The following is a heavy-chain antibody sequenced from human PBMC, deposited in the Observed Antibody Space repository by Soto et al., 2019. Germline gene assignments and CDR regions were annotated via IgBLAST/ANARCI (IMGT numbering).Heavy chain of an antibody. V-gene: IGHV4-59*12. D-gene: IGHD3-16*01. J-gene: IGHJ4*02. CDR2: VYYTGTT. CDR3: AKGGTYYFDS. CDR1: GGSISGSY. Sequence: SETLSLTCSVSGGSISGSYWSWIRQSPGKGLEWLGYVYYTGTTDYNPSLKSRVTMSIDTSKNRVSLSLTSVAAADTAVYYCAKGGTYYFDSWGQGIVVTVSS.